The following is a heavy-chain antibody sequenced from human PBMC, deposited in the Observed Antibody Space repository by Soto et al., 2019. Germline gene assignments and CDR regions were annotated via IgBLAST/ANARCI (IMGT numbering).Heavy chain of an antibody. J-gene: IGHJ5*02. CDR1: GYIFTDYK. V-gene: IGHV1-2*02. D-gene: IGHD3-10*01. CDR3: ATGVPGETYYNWCDP. Sequence: QVQLVQSGAEVKKPGASVKVSCKTSGYIFTDYKIHWVRQAPGQGLEWMGWINTKSGYADYTQRFQGRVTMTRDTSISTAYMELNRLTSDDTAVYFCATGVPGETYYNWCDPWGQGTLVTVSS. CDR2: INTKSGYA.